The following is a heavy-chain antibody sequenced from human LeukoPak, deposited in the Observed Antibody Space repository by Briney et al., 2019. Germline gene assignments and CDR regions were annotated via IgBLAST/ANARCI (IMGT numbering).Heavy chain of an antibody. V-gene: IGHV1-2*04. CDR1: GYTFTGYY. J-gene: IGHJ3*02. CDR2: INPNSGGT. D-gene: IGHD3-22*01. Sequence: ASVKVSCKASGYTFTGYYMHWVRQAPGQGLEWMGRINPNSGGTNYAQKFQGWVTMTRDTSISTAHMELSRLRSDDTAVYYCARAPVYYDSSGYNDAFDIWGQGTMVTVSS. CDR3: ARAPVYYDSSGYNDAFDI.